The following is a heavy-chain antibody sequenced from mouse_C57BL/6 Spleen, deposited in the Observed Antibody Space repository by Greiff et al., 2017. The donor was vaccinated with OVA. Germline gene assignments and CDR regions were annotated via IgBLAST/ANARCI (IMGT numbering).Heavy chain of an antibody. Sequence: VQLQQSGAELAKPGASVKLSCKASGYTFTSYSMHWIKQKPGKGLEWIGYFHPCSGDTKYNEKFKDKATLTAEKSSSTAYLELSSLTYDDSDVYYCAINDFNWPRDMDYWGQGTSVTVSS. D-gene: IGHD4-1*01. J-gene: IGHJ4*01. CDR2: FHPCSGDT. V-gene: IGHV1-7*01. CDR3: AINDFNWPRDMDY. CDR1: GYTFTSYS.